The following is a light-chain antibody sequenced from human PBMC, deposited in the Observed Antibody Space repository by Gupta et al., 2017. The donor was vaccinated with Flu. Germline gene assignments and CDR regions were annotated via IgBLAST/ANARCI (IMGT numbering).Light chain of an antibody. CDR1: QDIKGA. Sequence: RMTQSLSSQSASVGDRVSITCRAGQDIKGALKWFQQKAGEAPKLLTSGTSGLRSGVPSRFSGSSSSTELTLTINSIRPEDYASAFCHWNYNSTSPSTFGQGTKVEIK. CDR3: HWNYNSTSPST. CDR2: GTS. V-gene: IGKV1-6*02. J-gene: IGKJ1*01.